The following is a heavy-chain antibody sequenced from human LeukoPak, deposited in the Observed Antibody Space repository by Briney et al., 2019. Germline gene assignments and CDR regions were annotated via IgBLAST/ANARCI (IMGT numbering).Heavy chain of an antibody. CDR1: GGSISSSNW. CDR3: AREPRTAAGTFDY. J-gene: IGHJ4*02. Sequence: PSGTLSLTCAVSGGSISSSNWWSWVRQPPGKGLEWIGEIYHSGSTNYNPSLKSRVTISVDKSKNQFSLKLSSVTAADTAVYYCAREPRTAAGTFDYWGQGTLVTVSS. D-gene: IGHD6-13*01. V-gene: IGHV4-4*02. CDR2: IYHSGST.